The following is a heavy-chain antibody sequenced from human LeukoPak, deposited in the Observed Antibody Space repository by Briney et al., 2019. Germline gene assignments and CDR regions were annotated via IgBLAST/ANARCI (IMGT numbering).Heavy chain of an antibody. CDR3: AREEFLHEIDSSGYFVY. Sequence: SETLSLTCTVSGGSITGYYWNWIRQPAGQGLEWLGRVYSSGVGNYNPSLASRVTMSVDTSKNQFSLKLTSLTAADTAVYYCAREEFLHEIDSSGYFVYWGQGTLVTVSS. V-gene: IGHV4-4*07. D-gene: IGHD3-22*01. J-gene: IGHJ4*02. CDR1: GGSITGYY. CDR2: VYSSGVG.